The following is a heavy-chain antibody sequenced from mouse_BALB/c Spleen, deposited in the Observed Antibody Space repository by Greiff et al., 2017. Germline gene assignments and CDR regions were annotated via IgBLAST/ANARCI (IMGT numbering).Heavy chain of an antibody. CDR1: GYTFTSYT. J-gene: IGHJ4*01. CDR3: ARTTTATGYYAMDY. CDR2: INPSSGYT. Sequence: QVQLKQSGAELARPGASVKMSCKASGYTFTSYTMHWVKQRPGQGLEWIGYINPSSGYTNYNQKFKDKATLTADKSSSTAYMQLSSLTSEDSAVYYCARTTTATGYYAMDYWGQGTSVTVSS. D-gene: IGHD1-2*01. V-gene: IGHV1-4*01.